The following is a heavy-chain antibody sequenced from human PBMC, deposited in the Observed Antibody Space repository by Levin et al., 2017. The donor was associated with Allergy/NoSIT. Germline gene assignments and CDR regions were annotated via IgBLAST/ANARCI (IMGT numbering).Heavy chain of an antibody. CDR1: GGSVSSGTYY. V-gene: IGHV4-61*01. CDR2: INYRGVT. D-gene: IGHD5/OR15-5a*01. J-gene: IGHJ6*02. Sequence: SETLSLTCSVSGGSVSSGTYYWSWIRRPPGKGLEWIGYINYRGVTKYNPSLKSRVTRSVDTSKNEFSLKVTSVTAADTAVYYCAGNRVIVSGGNDYYYGMDVWGQGTTVTVSS. CDR3: AGNRVIVSGGNDYYYGMDV.